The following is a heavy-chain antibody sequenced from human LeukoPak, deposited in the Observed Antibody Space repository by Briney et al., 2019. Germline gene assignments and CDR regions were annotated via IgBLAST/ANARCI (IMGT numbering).Heavy chain of an antibody. V-gene: IGHV3-30*18. D-gene: IGHD3-3*01. J-gene: IGHJ6*02. CDR1: GFTFSDYG. Sequence: GRSLRLSCAASGFTFSDYGMHWVRQAPGKGLEWVAVISYDGSNKYYADSVKGRFTISRDNAKNTLYLQMNSLRPEDTALYYCAKDKDFWSGYYRGVPYYYGLDVWGQGTTVTVSS. CDR3: AKDKDFWSGYYRGVPYYYGLDV. CDR2: ISYDGSNK.